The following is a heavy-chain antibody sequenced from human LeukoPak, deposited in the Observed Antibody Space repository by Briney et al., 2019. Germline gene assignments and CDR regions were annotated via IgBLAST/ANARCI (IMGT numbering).Heavy chain of an antibody. Sequence: SQTLSLTCTVSGGSISSGGYYWSWIRQHPGKGLEWIGYIYYSGSTYYNPSLKSRVTISVDTSKNQFSLKLSSVTAADTAVYYCARSERDDGNDAFDIWGQGTMVTVSS. CDR2: IYYSGST. D-gene: IGHD1-26*01. CDR1: GGSISSGGYY. J-gene: IGHJ3*02. V-gene: IGHV4-31*03. CDR3: ARSERDDGNDAFDI.